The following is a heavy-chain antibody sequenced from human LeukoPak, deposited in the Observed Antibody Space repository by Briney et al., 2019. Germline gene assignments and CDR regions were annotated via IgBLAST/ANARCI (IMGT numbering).Heavy chain of an antibody. J-gene: IGHJ4*02. CDR3: AKDPTHYRVWDDYDSTVLSY. V-gene: IGHV3-53*05. D-gene: IGHD3-22*01. CDR2: IYSGGNT. Sequence: GGSLRLSCTVSGFTVSSNSWSWVRQAPGKGLEWVSFIYSGGNTHYSDSVTGRFTISRDNSKNTLYLQMNSLRAADTAVYYCAKDPTHYRVWDDYDSTVLSYWGQGTLVTVSS. CDR1: GFTVSSNS.